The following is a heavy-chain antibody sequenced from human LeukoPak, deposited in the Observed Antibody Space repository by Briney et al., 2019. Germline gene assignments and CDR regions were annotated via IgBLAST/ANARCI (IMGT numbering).Heavy chain of an antibody. V-gene: IGHV4-34*01. CDR1: GGSITGYY. CDR2: IHYTGAT. D-gene: IGHD3-9*01. CDR3: ARGNILTGYCFDF. Sequence: SETLSLTCAVYGGSITGYYWSWIRQTPGRGLEWVGEIHYTGATSYNPSLKSRATISTDTSKNQYSLRLSSVTAADTAVYYCARGNILTGYCFDFWGQGALVTVSS. J-gene: IGHJ4*02.